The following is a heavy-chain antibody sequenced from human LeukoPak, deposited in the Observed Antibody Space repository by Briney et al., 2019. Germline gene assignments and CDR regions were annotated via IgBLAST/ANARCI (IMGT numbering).Heavy chain of an antibody. CDR1: ELTFSRYS. D-gene: IGHD3-3*01. CDR3: ATAGHPGYDFWGGFAFYFDR. V-gene: IGHV3-48*01. CDR2: ISSSRNSI. Sequence: PGGSLRLSCAASELTFSRYSMSWVRQAAGKGLEWVAYISSSRNSIFYADSVKGRFTIPRDNARNSLYLQMNTLRAEDTALYFCATAGHPGYDFWGGFAFYFDRWGQGALVTVSS. J-gene: IGHJ4*02.